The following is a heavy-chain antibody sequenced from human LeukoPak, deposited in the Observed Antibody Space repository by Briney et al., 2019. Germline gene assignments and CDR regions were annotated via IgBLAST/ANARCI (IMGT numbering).Heavy chain of an antibody. CDR3: ASGYCSRGSCYRAAFDI. Sequence: PGGSLRLSCAASGFTFSSYSMNWVRQAPGKGLEWVSSISSSSSYIYYADSVKGRFTISRDNAKNSLYLQMNSLRAEDTAVYYCASGYCSRGSCYRAAFDIWGQGTMVTVSS. J-gene: IGHJ3*02. CDR1: GFTFSSYS. CDR2: ISSSSSYI. V-gene: IGHV3-21*01. D-gene: IGHD2-15*01.